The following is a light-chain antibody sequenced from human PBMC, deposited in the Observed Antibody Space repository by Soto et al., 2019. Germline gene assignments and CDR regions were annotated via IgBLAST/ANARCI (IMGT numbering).Light chain of an antibody. Sequence: DIQMTQSPSSLSASVGDRVTITCRASQGSIDYLAWYQQKPGKAPKLLIYAASTLQSGVPSRFSGSGAGTDFTLTISSLQPEDVATYYCQKYNRAPRPFGQGTKVEIK. V-gene: IGKV1-27*01. J-gene: IGKJ1*01. CDR3: QKYNRAPRP. CDR2: AAS. CDR1: QGSIDY.